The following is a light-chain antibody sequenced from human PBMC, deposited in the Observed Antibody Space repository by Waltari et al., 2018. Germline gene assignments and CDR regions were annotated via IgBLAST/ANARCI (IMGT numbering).Light chain of an antibody. CDR3: SSYAGSSKGV. J-gene: IGLJ2*01. CDR1: SSDVGNYKR. CDR2: AVS. Sequence: QSALTQPASVSGSPGQSITIYCTGTSSDVGNYKRVSWYQQHPGKAPNLMIYAVSKRPSGVSDRFSGSKSGDMASLTISGLQPEDEAEYFCSSYAGSSKGVFGGGTKVTVL. V-gene: IGLV2-23*02.